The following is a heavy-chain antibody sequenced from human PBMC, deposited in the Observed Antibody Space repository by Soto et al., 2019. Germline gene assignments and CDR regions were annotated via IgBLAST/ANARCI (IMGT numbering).Heavy chain of an antibody. D-gene: IGHD2-15*01. CDR3: TRFEDCSGGSCNG. CDR2: IRSNANSYAT. CDR1: GFTFSGSA. V-gene: IGHV3-73*01. Sequence: GGSLRLSCAASGFTFSGSAMHWVRQASGKGLEWVGRIRSNANSYATAHAARVKGRFTISRDDSKNKAYLQMNSLKTEDTAVYYCTRFEDCSGGSCNGWGQGTLVTVSS. J-gene: IGHJ4*02.